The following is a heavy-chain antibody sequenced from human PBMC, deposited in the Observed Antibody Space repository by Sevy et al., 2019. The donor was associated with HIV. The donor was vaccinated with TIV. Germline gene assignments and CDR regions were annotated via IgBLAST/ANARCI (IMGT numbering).Heavy chain of an antibody. V-gene: IGHV3-21*03. D-gene: IGHD3-22*01. CDR1: GFTFSYYT. J-gene: IGHJ4*02. CDR3: ARSTDYYDNSGYDS. CDR2: IRSGSSYI. Sequence: GGSLRLSCAASGFTFSYYTMNWVRQAPGKGLEWVSSIRSGSSYIFYADSMKGRFTVSRDNAKNSLFLQMNSLRDEDTALYYCARSTDYYDNSGYDSWGRGTLVTVSS.